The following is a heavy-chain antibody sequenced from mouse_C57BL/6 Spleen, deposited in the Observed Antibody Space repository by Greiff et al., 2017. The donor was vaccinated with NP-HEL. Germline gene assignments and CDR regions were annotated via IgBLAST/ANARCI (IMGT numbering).Heavy chain of an antibody. J-gene: IGHJ2*01. CDR1: GYAFTNYL. D-gene: IGHD2-4*01. V-gene: IGHV1-54*01. CDR3: ARRDYDYFYFDY. CDR2: INPGSGGT. Sequence: VQGVESGAELVRPGTSVKVSCKASGYAFTNYLIEWVKQRPGQGLEWIGVINPGSGGTNYNEKFKGKATLTADKSSSTAYMQLSSLTSEDSAVYFCARRDYDYFYFDYWGQGTTLTVSS.